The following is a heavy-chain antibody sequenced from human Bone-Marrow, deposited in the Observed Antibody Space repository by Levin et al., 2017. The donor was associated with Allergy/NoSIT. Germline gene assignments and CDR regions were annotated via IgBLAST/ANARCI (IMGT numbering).Heavy chain of an antibody. D-gene: IGHD2-15*01. J-gene: IGHJ4*02. CDR3: ARGTRIDYFDY. CDR2: INSDGSST. Sequence: PWASVKVSCAASGFSFRSYWMHWVRQAPGKGLVWVSRINSDGSSTSYADSVKGRFTISRDNAKNTLYLQMNSLRGEDTAVYYCARGTRIDYFDYWGQGTLVTVSS. V-gene: IGHV3-74*01. CDR1: GFSFRSYW.